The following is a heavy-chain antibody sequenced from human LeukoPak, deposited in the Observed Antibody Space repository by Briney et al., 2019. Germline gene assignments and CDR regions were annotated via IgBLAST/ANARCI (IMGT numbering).Heavy chain of an antibody. Sequence: ASVKVSCKASGYTFTIYYIHWVRQAPGQGLEWMGIINPSGGSTSYAQKFQGRVTMTRDTSTSTVYMELSSLRSEDTAVYYCARDAFTDAFFDYWGQGTLVTVSS. J-gene: IGHJ4*02. V-gene: IGHV1-46*01. CDR1: GYTFTIYY. CDR3: ARDAFTDAFFDY. D-gene: IGHD1-1*01. CDR2: INPSGGST.